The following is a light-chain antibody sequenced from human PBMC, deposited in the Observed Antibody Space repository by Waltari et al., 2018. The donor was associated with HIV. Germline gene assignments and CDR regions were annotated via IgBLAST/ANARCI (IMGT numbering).Light chain of an antibody. CDR2: DAS. CDR1: QSVSSY. V-gene: IGKV3-11*01. Sequence: EIVLTQSPATLSLSPGERATLSCRASQSVSSYLAWYQQKPGQPPRLLIYDASNRATGIPARFSGSGSGTDFTLTISSLEPEDFAVYYCQQRTNSRTFGQGTKVEIK. CDR3: QQRTNSRT. J-gene: IGKJ1*01.